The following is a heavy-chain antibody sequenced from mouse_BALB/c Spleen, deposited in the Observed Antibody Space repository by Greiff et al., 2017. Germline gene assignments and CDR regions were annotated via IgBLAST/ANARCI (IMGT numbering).Heavy chain of an antibody. CDR3: ARVLREYAMDY. V-gene: IGHV5-4*02. J-gene: IGHJ4*01. CDR2: ISDGGSYT. CDR1: GFTFSDYY. D-gene: IGHD1-1*01. Sequence: DVMLVESGGGLVKPGGSLKLSCAASGFTFSDYYMYWVRQTPEKRLEWVATISDGGSYTYYPDSVKGRFTISRDNAKNNLYLQMSSLKSEDTAMYYCARVLREYAMDYWGQGTSVTVSS.